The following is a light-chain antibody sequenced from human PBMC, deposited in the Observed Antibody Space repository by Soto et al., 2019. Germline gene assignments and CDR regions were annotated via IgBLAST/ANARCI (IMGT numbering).Light chain of an antibody. Sequence: IVLTQSPGTLSLSPWERATLSCRASQSVSSSYLAWYQQKPGQAPRLLIYGASSRATGIPDRFSGSGSGTNFTLTIRTLEPADFAVYYCQQYGSSPITFGQGTRLEIK. V-gene: IGKV3-20*01. CDR3: QQYGSSPIT. CDR2: GAS. CDR1: QSVSSSY. J-gene: IGKJ5*01.